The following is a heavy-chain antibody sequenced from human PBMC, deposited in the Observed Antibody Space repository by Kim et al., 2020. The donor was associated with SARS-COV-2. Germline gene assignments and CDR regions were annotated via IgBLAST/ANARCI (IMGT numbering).Heavy chain of an antibody. V-gene: IGHV3-30*01. J-gene: IGHJ4*02. Sequence: YADSVKGRFTISRDNSKNTLYLQMNSLRAEDTAVYYCARSGSGSYLAPFDYWGQGTLVTVSS. D-gene: IGHD1-26*01. CDR3: ARSGSGSYLAPFDY.